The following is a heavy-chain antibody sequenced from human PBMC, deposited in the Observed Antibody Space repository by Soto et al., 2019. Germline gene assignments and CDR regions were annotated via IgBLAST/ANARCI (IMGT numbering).Heavy chain of an antibody. Sequence: SETLSLTCAVSGGSISSSNWWSWVRQPPGKGLEWIGEIYHSGSTNYNPSLKSRVTISVDKSKNQFSLKLSSVTAADTAVYYCARDRITIFGVVIMGYYYGMDVWGQGTTVTVS. CDR1: GGSISSSNW. CDR3: ARDRITIFGVVIMGYYYGMDV. D-gene: IGHD3-3*01. V-gene: IGHV4-4*02. CDR2: IYHSGST. J-gene: IGHJ6*02.